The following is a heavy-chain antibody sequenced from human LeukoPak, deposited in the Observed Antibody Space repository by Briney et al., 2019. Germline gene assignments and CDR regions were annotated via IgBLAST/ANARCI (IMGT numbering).Heavy chain of an antibody. CDR1: GFTFSSYA. CDR2: ISGSGGRK. Sequence: GGSLRLSCAASGFTFSSYAMSWVRQAQGKGLEWVSAISGSGGRKYYADSVKGQFTISRDNPNNTLYLQMNSLRAQDTAVYYCAKDQGSKQQLVQLDYLGQGTLVTVSS. V-gene: IGHV3-23*01. D-gene: IGHD6-13*01. J-gene: IGHJ4*02. CDR3: AKDQGSKQQLVQLDY.